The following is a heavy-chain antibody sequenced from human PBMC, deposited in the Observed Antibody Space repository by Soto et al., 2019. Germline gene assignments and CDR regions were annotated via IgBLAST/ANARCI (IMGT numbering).Heavy chain of an antibody. J-gene: IGHJ5*02. V-gene: IGHV4-31*03. Sequence: QVQLQESGPGLVKPSQTLSLTCTVSGGSISSGGYSWSWIRQLPGKGLEWIGYIYYSGSTYYTPSLKSRVTISMDTSKNQFSLKLTSVTAADTAGYYCARGGDHWNPWGQGTLVTVSS. CDR1: GGSISSGGYS. CDR3: ARGGDHWNP. D-gene: IGHD1-1*01. CDR2: IYYSGST.